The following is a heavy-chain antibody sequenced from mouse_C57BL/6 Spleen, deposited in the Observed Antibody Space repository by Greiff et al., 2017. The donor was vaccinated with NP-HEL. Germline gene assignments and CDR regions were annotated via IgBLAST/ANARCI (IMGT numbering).Heavy chain of an antibody. CDR3: TTPYGGFAY. D-gene: IGHD1-1*01. J-gene: IGHJ3*01. V-gene: IGHV14-4*01. Sequence: VQLQQSGAELVRPGASVKLSCTASGFNIKDDYMHWVKQRPEQGLEWIGWIDPENGDTEYASKFQGKATITADTSSNTAYLQLSSLTSEDTAVYYCTTPYGGFAYWGQGTLVTVSA. CDR1: GFNIKDDY. CDR2: IDPENGDT.